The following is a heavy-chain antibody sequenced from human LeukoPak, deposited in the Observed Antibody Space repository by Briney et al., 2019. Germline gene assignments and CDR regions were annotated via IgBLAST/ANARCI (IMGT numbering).Heavy chain of an antibody. J-gene: IGHJ5*02. CDR2: ISSSSSYI. D-gene: IGHD2-2*02. CDR1: GFTFSSYS. CDR3: ARGEGCSSTGCYTPNWFDP. V-gene: IGHV3-21*01. Sequence: TGGSLRLSCAASGFTFSSYSMNWVRQAPGKGLEWVSSISSSSSYIYYADSVKGRFTISRDNAKNSLYLQMNSLRAEDTAVYYCARGEGCSSTGCYTPNWFDPWGQGTLVTVSS.